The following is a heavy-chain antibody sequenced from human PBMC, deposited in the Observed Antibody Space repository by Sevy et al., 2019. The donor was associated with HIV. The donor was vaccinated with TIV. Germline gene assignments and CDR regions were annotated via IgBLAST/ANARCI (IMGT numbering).Heavy chain of an antibody. V-gene: IGHV1-2*02. CDR2: INPNNGDT. Sequence: ASVKVSCKASGYTFTDYYIHWVRQAPGQGPEWMGRINPNNGDTNSVQKFQGRVTMTRDTSISTAYMELSGLRSDDTAVYYCARDGSATVYNWFDPWGQGTLVTVSS. CDR3: ARDGSATVYNWFDP. J-gene: IGHJ5*02. CDR1: GYTFTDYY.